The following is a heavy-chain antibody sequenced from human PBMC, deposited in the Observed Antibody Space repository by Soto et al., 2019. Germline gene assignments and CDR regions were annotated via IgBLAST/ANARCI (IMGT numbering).Heavy chain of an antibody. D-gene: IGHD5-18*01. CDR3: AKGDVDTGPIDY. CDR1: GFTFSSYG. V-gene: IGHV3-30*18. CDR2: ISYDGSNK. Sequence: PGGSLRLSCAASGFTFSSYGMHWVRQAPGKGLEWVAVISYDGSNKYYADSVKGRFTISRDNSKNTLYLQMNSLRAEDTAVYYCAKGDVDTGPIDYWGQGTLVTVSS. J-gene: IGHJ4*02.